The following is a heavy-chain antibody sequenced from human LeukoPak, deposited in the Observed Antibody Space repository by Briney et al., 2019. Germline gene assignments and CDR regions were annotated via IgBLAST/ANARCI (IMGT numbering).Heavy chain of an antibody. D-gene: IGHD2-21*02. J-gene: IGHJ2*01. Sequence: PSETLSLTCAVSGYSISSGYYWSWIRQPPGKGLEWIGYIYYSGSTNYNPSLKSRVTISVDTSKNQFSLKLSSVTAADTAVYYCARWHIVVVTAIPLGYFDLWGRGTLVTVSS. CDR3: ARWHIVVVTAIPLGYFDL. V-gene: IGHV4-61*01. CDR2: IYYSGST. CDR1: GYSISSGYY.